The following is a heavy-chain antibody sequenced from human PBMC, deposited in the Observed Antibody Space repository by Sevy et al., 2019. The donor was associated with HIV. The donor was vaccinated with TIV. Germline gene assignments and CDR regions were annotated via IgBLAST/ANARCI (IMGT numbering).Heavy chain of an antibody. Sequence: GGSLRLSCAGSGFTFYNYGIHWVRQAPGKGLEWVTMISYDGKNENYADSVKGRFTISRDNSKNTVYLQMNSLRPDDTAIYYCAKDRSGSWSVDYLGQGTMVTVSS. V-gene: IGHV3-30*18. D-gene: IGHD6-13*01. CDR1: GFTFYNYG. J-gene: IGHJ4*02. CDR3: AKDRSGSWSVDY. CDR2: ISYDGKNE.